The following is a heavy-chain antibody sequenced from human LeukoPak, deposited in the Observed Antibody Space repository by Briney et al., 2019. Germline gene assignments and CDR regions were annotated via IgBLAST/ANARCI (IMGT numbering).Heavy chain of an antibody. J-gene: IGHJ6*02. CDR2: IGTAGDT. CDR3: ARGEVAAAGGYYYYGMDV. CDR1: GFTFSSYD. Sequence: GGSLSLSCAASGFTFSSYDMHWVRQATGKGLEWVSAIGTAGDTYYPGSVKGRFTISRENAKNSLYLQMNSLRAGDTAVYYCARGEVAAAGGYYYYGMDVWGQGTTVTVSS. V-gene: IGHV3-13*01. D-gene: IGHD6-13*01.